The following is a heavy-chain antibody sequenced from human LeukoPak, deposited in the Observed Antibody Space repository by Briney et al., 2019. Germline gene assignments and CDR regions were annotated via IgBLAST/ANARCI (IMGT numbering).Heavy chain of an antibody. J-gene: IGHJ4*02. CDR3: SRDPSNTSGWRAWGDY. CDR1: GYPFTKFA. D-gene: IGHD6-25*01. V-gene: IGHV1-18*01. CDR2: ISTYNGDT. Sequence: GASVKVSCKASGYPFTKFAINWVRQAPGQGLEWMGWISTYNGDTEYAQKFQGRVTMTTDTSTTTAYLELRSLRSDDTAVYYCSRDPSNTSGWRAWGDYWGQGTLVTVSS.